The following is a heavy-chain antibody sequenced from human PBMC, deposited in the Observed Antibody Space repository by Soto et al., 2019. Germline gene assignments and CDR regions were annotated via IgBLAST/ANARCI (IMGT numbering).Heavy chain of an antibody. CDR1: GFSFSSYA. CDR2: ISGSGGST. Sequence: GGSLRLSCAASGFSFSSYAMSWVRQAPGKGLEWVSAISGSGGSTYYADSVKGRFTISRDNSKNTLYLQMNSLRAEDTAVYYCAATLTSGQPDPDSSDYWGQAPLVTVSS. J-gene: IGHJ4*02. V-gene: IGHV3-23*01. CDR3: AATLTSGQPDPDSSDY. D-gene: IGHD3-10*01.